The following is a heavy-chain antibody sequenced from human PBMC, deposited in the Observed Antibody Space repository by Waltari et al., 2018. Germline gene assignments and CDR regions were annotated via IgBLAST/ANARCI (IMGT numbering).Heavy chain of an antibody. D-gene: IGHD1-26*01. Sequence: QVQLVESGGGVVQPGMSLRRSGAGSGFTLGSSALPTVRQAPGKGLEWVAVISYDGSNNYYADSVKGRFTISRDNSKNPLYLQMTSLRAEDTAVYYCARGGGGATPFDYWGQGTLVTVSS. CDR3: ARGGGGATPFDY. CDR1: GFTLGSSA. CDR2: ISYDGSNN. V-gene: IGHV3-30-3*01. J-gene: IGHJ4*02.